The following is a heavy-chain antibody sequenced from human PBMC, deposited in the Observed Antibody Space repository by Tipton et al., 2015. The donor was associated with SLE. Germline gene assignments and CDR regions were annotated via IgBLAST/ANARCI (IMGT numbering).Heavy chain of an antibody. Sequence: TLSLTCTVSGGSISSSSYYWGWIRQPPGKGLEWIGSIYYSGSTYYNPSLKSRVTISVDTSKNQFSLKLSSVTAADTGVYYCASGGISLQDAFDIWGQGTMVTVSS. CDR1: GGSISSSSYY. J-gene: IGHJ3*02. CDR3: ASGGISLQDAFDI. CDR2: IYYSGST. V-gene: IGHV4-39*07. D-gene: IGHD3-16*01.